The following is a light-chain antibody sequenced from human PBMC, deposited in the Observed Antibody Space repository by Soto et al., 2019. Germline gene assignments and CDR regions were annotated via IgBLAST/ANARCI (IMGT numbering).Light chain of an antibody. CDR1: QSISSW. J-gene: IGKJ1*01. CDR2: DAS. V-gene: IGKV1-5*01. CDR3: QQYNSYSVT. Sequence: DIQITQSPSTLSASVGDRVTITCRASQSISSWLAWYQQKPGKAPKLLIYDASSLESGVPSRFSGSGSGTEFTLTISSLQPDDFATYYCQQYNSYSVTFGQGTKV.